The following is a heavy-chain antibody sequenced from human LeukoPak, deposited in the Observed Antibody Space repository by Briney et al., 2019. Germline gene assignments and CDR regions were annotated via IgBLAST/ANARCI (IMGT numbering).Heavy chain of an antibody. V-gene: IGHV3-30*18. Sequence: PGGSLRLSCAASGFTFSSYGRHWVRQAPGKGLEWVAVISYDGSNKYYADSVKGRFTISRDNSKNTLYLQMNSLRAEDTAVYYCAKALRSSGWYYFDYWGQGTLVTVSS. CDR2: ISYDGSNK. CDR1: GFTFSSYG. J-gene: IGHJ4*02. D-gene: IGHD6-19*01. CDR3: AKALRSSGWYYFDY.